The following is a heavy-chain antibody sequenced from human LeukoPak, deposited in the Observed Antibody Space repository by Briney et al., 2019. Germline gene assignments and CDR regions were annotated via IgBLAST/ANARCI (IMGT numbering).Heavy chain of an antibody. CDR3: AKDQLTGGYNYGYGTFDI. J-gene: IGHJ3*02. D-gene: IGHD5-18*01. CDR1: GLTVSSNY. CDR2: LYSGGTT. Sequence: PGGSLRLSCAASGLTVSSNYMNWVRQAPGKGLEWVSVLYSGGTTYYADSVKGRSTISRDNSKNTLYLQMNSLRAEDTAVYYCAKDQLTGGYNYGYGTFDILGQGTMVTVSS. V-gene: IGHV3-53*01.